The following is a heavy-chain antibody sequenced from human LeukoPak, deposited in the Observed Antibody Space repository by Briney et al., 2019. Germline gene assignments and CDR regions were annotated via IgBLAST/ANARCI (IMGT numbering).Heavy chain of an antibody. V-gene: IGHV4-4*09. Sequence: SETLSLTCIVSGGSLSSYYWGWIRQPPGRGLEWIGYIYTSGRTNYNPSLKSRVTISVDTSKNQFSLKLSSVTAADTAVYYCARRQYYCDSSGYVPGFWFDPWGQGTLVTVSS. CDR2: IYTSGRT. CDR1: GGSLSSYY. J-gene: IGHJ5*02. CDR3: ARRQYYCDSSGYVPGFWFDP. D-gene: IGHD3-22*01.